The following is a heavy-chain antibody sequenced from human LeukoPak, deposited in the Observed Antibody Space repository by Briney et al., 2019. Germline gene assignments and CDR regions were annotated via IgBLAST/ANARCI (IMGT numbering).Heavy chain of an antibody. D-gene: IGHD3-9*01. Sequence: GGSLRLSCAASGFTFSGYGMHWVRQAPGKGLEWVAFIRYDGSNKYYADSVKGRFTISRDNSKNTLYLQMNSLRAEDTAVYYCAKGLSPLLRYFDWLHIREPDYWGQGTLVTVSS. CDR1: GFTFSGYG. V-gene: IGHV3-30*02. J-gene: IGHJ4*02. CDR2: IRYDGSNK. CDR3: AKGLSPLLRYFDWLHIREPDY.